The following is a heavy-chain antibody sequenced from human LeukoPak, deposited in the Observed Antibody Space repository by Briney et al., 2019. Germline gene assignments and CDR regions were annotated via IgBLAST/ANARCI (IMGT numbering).Heavy chain of an antibody. CDR3: ARDMGFLWFGESPYYYYGMDV. J-gene: IGHJ6*02. D-gene: IGHD3-10*01. Sequence: ASVKVSCKASGYTFTGYYMHWVRQAPGQGLEWMGWINPNSGGTNYAQKLQGRVTMTTDTSTSTAYMELRSLRSDDTAVYYCARDMGFLWFGESPYYYYGMDVWGQGTTVTVSS. CDR2: INPNSGGT. V-gene: IGHV1-2*02. CDR1: GYTFTGYY.